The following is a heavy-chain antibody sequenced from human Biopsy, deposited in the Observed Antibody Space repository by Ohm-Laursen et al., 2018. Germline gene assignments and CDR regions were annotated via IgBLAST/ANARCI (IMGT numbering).Heavy chain of an antibody. CDR2: IYTGDMT. J-gene: IGHJ4*02. V-gene: IGHV3-66*01. CDR1: GFTINSNY. Sequence: SLRLSCAASGFTINSNYMNWARQAPGKGLEWVSVIYTGDMTSYADSVKGRFTIPRDISKNALYLHMNSLRAEDRGVYYCVRGLADGVHLNWGQGTLVAVSS. CDR3: VRGLADGVHLN. D-gene: IGHD4-17*01.